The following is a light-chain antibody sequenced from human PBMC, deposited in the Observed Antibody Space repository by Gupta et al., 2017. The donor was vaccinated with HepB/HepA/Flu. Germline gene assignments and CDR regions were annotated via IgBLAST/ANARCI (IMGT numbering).Light chain of an antibody. V-gene: IGKV3-15*01. J-gene: IGKJ4*01. Sequence: EVVMTQSPDTLSVSPGGRATLSCRASQSVSHNLAWYQQKPGQAPRLLIYGASTRATNIPARFSGSGSGTEFTLTISSLQSEDSGVYYCQQCKIWPPNTFGGGTRLEIK. CDR3: QQCKIWPPNT. CDR1: QSVSHN. CDR2: GAS.